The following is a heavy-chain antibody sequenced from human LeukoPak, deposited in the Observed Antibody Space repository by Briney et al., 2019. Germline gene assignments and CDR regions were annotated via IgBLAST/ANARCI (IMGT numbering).Heavy chain of an antibody. CDR2: IRSKANSYAT. J-gene: IGHJ3*02. D-gene: IGHD6-6*01. CDR1: GFTFSRYA. Sequence: PGGSLRLSCAASGFTFSRYAMAWVRQAPGKGLEWVGRIRSKANSYATAYAASVKGRFTISRDDSKNTAYLQMNSLKTEDTAVYYCTRPSSSYDAFDIWGQGTMVTVSS. V-gene: IGHV3-73*01. CDR3: TRPSSSYDAFDI.